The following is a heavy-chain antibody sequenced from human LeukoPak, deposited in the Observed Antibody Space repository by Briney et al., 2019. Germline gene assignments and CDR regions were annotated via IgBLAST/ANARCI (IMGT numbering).Heavy chain of an antibody. V-gene: IGHV3-74*01. J-gene: IGHJ4*02. Sequence: GGSLRLSCAASGFTFSSYWMHWVRHAPGKVLVWVSRINTGGSSTGYADSVKGRFTISRDNAKNTLYLQMNSLRAEDTAVYYCARAMVRGVIITAFDYWGQGTLVTVSS. CDR2: INTGGSST. CDR3: ARAMVRGVIITAFDY. CDR1: GFTFSSYW. D-gene: IGHD3-10*01.